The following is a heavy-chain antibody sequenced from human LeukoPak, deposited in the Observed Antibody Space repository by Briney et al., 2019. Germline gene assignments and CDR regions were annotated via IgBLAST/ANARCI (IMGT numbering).Heavy chain of an antibody. V-gene: IGHV4-39*07. CDR1: GGSISSSSYY. D-gene: IGHD3-3*01. CDR2: IYYSGST. CDR3: ARDLSRRDFWSGPPGNWFDP. J-gene: IGHJ5*02. Sequence: SETLSLTCTVSGGSISSSSYYWGWIRQPPGKGLEWIGSIYYSGSTYYNPSLKSRVTISVDTSKNQFSLKLSSVTAADTAVYYCARDLSRRDFWSGPPGNWFDPWGQGTLVTVSS.